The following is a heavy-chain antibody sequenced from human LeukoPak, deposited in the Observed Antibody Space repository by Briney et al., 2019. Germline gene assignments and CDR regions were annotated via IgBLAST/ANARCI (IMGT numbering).Heavy chain of an antibody. CDR1: GFTLSNYG. D-gene: IGHD1-26*01. J-gene: IGHJ6*02. V-gene: IGHV3-33*03. CDR3: ATWAFYHSLDV. CDR2: IWHDGSNT. Sequence: PGGSLRLSCAASGFTLSNYGMHWVRQAPGKGLEWVAVIWHDGSNTYYADSVKGRFTISRDNSKNSLYLQMNSLRSEDTALYYCATWAFYHSLDVWGQGTTVTVSS.